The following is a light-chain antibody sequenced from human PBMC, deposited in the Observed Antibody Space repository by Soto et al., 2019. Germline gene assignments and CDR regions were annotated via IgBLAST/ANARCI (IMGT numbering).Light chain of an antibody. CDR3: QQYGSSPPT. CDR2: GAS. CDR1: QSVSSNY. V-gene: IGKV3-20*01. J-gene: IGKJ1*01. Sequence: EIVLTQTPGTLSLSPGERATLSCRASQSVSSNYLAWYQQKPGQAPRILIYGASSRAIDIPDRFSGSGSGTDFTLTITRLEPEDFAVYYCQQYGSSPPTFGQGTKVEI.